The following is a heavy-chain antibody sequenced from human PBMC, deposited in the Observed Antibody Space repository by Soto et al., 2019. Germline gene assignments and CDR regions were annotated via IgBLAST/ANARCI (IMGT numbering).Heavy chain of an antibody. CDR2: INAGNGNT. CDR1: GDTFTGYA. CDR3: ARAVAVPADFDY. D-gene: IGHD6-19*01. V-gene: IGHV1-3*05. J-gene: IGHJ4*02. Sequence: QVQLVQSGAEEKKPGASVKVSCKASGDTFTGYAFHWVRQAPGQRLEWMGWINAGNGNTKYSQEFQGRVTITRDTSASTAYIELSSLRSEDTAVYYCARAVAVPADFDYWGQGALVTVSS.